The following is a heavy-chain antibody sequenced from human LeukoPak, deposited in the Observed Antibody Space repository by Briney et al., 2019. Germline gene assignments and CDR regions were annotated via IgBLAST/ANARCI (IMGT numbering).Heavy chain of an antibody. Sequence: SSVKVSCKASGGTFSSYAISWVRQAPGQGLEWMGGIIPIFGTANYAQKFQGRVTITADESTSTAYMELSSLRSEDTAVYYCARDLGYCSSTSCYDWGQGTLATVSS. J-gene: IGHJ4*02. CDR1: GGTFSSYA. CDR2: IIPIFGTA. D-gene: IGHD2-2*01. V-gene: IGHV1-69*01. CDR3: ARDLGYCSSTSCYD.